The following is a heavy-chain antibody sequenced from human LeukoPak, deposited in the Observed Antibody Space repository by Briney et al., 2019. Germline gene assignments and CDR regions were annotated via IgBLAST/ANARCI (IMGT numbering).Heavy chain of an antibody. J-gene: IGHJ4*02. V-gene: IGHV4-34*01. D-gene: IGHD4-17*01. CDR3: ARGQGTVTTH. Sequence: SETLSLTCAVSGGSFSGYYWTWIRQPPGKGLEWIGEINHSGSANYNPSLKSRVTISLDTSKKQFSLELSSVTAADTAVYYCARGQGTVTTHWGQGALVTVSS. CDR2: INHSGSA. CDR1: GGSFSGYY.